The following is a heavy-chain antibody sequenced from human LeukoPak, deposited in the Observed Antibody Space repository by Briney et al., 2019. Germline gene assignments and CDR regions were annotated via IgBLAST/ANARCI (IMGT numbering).Heavy chain of an antibody. D-gene: IGHD2-15*01. CDR2: IYYSGST. CDR1: GGSISSYY. Sequence: SETLSLTCTVSGGSISSYYWSWIRQPPGKGLEWIGYIYYSGSTNYNPSLKSRVTISVDTSKNQISLKLSSVTAADTAVYYCARLLALPYGMDVWGQGTTVTVSS. V-gene: IGHV4-59*08. CDR3: ARLLALPYGMDV. J-gene: IGHJ6*02.